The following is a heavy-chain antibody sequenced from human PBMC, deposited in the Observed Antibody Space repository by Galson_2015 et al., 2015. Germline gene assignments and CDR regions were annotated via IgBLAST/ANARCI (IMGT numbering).Heavy chain of an antibody. J-gene: IGHJ2*01. Sequence: SVKVSCKASGYMFTSYYIHWVRQAPGQGLEWMGMINRNGDSTTYAQKFQGRVTMTRDTSTSTVYMELSSLRSDDTAVYYCARARQANWYFEFWGRGTLVTVSS. V-gene: IGHV1-46*01. CDR1: GYMFTSYY. CDR2: INRNGDST. CDR3: ARARQANWYFEF. D-gene: IGHD5-12*01.